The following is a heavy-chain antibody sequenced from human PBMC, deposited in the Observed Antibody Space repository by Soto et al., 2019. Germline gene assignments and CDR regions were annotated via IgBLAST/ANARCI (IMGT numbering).Heavy chain of an antibody. CDR1: GFTFSSYG. J-gene: IGHJ6*02. D-gene: IGHD6-19*01. V-gene: IGHV3-33*01. Sequence: QVQLVESGGGVVQPGRSLRLSCAASGFTFSSYGMHWVRQAPGKGLEWVAVIWYDGSNKYYADSVKGRFTISRDNSKNTLYLQMNSLRAEDTAVYYCARDWDSSGWWVGLYYGMDVWGQGTTVTVSS. CDR2: IWYDGSNK. CDR3: ARDWDSSGWWVGLYYGMDV.